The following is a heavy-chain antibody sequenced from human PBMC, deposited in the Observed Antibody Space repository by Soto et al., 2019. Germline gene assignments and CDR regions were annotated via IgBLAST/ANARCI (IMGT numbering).Heavy chain of an antibody. CDR1: GDSISRGGFS. Sequence: TLSLNCAVSGDSISRGGFSWSWIRQPKGKGLEWIGYIYHSGTSFYNPSLKSRVTISVDGSKNQFSLKVNSVTAEDTAVYYCARGIKYGVYSRWFDPWGQGTLVTVSS. J-gene: IGHJ5*02. D-gene: IGHD4-17*01. V-gene: IGHV4-30-2*01. CDR2: IYHSGTS. CDR3: ARGIKYGVYSRWFDP.